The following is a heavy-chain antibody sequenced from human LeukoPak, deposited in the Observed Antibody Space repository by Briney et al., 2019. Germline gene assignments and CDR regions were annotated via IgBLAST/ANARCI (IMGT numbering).Heavy chain of an antibody. CDR2: ISGSGGNT. D-gene: IGHD1-26*01. CDR3: AKDSLRERIVGSTTRGVNDY. Sequence: GGTLRLSCAASGFTFSTYGMSWVRQAPGKGLEWVSAISGSGGNTHYADSVKGRFTISRDNSKNTLYLQMNSLRGEDTAVYYCAKDSLRERIVGSTTRGVNDYWGQGTLVTVSS. CDR1: GFTFSTYG. V-gene: IGHV3-23*01. J-gene: IGHJ4*02.